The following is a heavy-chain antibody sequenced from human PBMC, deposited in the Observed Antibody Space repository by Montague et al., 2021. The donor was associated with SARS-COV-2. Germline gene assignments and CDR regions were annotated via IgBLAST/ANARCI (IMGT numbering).Heavy chain of an antibody. D-gene: IGHD5-18*01. Sequence: SLRLSCAAAGFTFSRYSMNWVRQAPGKGLEWISYISMSETRTQYADSVKGRFTISRDNARNSLYLQMSSLTGGDTAVYYCARVASEHTAMAPDYWGQGTLVTVSS. J-gene: IGHJ4*02. CDR2: ISMSETRT. CDR3: ARVASEHTAMAPDY. V-gene: IGHV3-48*04. CDR1: GFTFSRYS.